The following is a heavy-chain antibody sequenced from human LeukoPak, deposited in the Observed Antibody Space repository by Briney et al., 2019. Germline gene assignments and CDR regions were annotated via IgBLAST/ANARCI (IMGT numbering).Heavy chain of an antibody. V-gene: IGHV1-24*01. D-gene: IGHD4-17*01. CDR1: GYTLSELF. J-gene: IGHJ3*02. Sequence: RASVKVSCKVSGYTLSELFIHWVRQAPGKGLEWMGGFDPEDGETIYAQKFQGRVTMTEDTSTDTAYMELSTLRSEDTAVYYCATIGIYGGGFDIWGQGTMVTVSS. CDR2: FDPEDGET. CDR3: ATIGIYGGGFDI.